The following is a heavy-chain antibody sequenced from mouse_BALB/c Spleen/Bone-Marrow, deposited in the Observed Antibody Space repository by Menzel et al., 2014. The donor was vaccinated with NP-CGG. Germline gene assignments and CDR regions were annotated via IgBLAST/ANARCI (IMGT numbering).Heavy chain of an antibody. CDR3: ARSGSSSGYFDY. CDR2: ISSGSSTV. V-gene: IGHV5-17*02. CDR1: GFTFSSFG. D-gene: IGHD1-1*01. Sequence: EVMLVESGGGLVQPGVSRKLSCAASGFTFSSFGMHWVRQAPEKGLEWVAYISSGSSTVYYADKVMGRFTISRDNPKNTLSLQMTSLRSEDTAMYYCARSGSSSGYFDYWGQGTTLTVSS. J-gene: IGHJ2*01.